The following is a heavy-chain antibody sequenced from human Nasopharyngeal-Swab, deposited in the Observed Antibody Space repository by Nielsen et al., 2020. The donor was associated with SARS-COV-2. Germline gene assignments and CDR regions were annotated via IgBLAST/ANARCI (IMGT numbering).Heavy chain of an antibody. CDR3: ARGGRGSQYYIDV. V-gene: IGHV3-13*05. D-gene: IGHD1-26*01. J-gene: IGHJ6*03. Sequence: GESLKISCAASGFTFSTYDMHWVRQVTGKGLEWVSAIGIAGDPYYAGSVKGRFTISRENAKNSLYLQMNSLRAGDTAVDYCARGGRGSQYYIDVWGKGTTVTVSS. CDR2: IGIAGDP. CDR1: GFTFSTYD.